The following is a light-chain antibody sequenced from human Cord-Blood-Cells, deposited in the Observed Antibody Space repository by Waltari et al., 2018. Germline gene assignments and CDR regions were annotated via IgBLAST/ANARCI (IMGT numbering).Light chain of an antibody. V-gene: IGKV1-33*01. CDR3: QQYDNLPLT. CDR1: QDISNY. CDR2: DAS. Sequence: DIKMPQSPSSLSASVGDRVTTTCQASQDISNYLNWYQQKPGKAPKLLIYDASNLETGVPSRFSGSGSGTDFTFTISSLQPEDIATYYCQQYDNLPLTFGGGTKVEIK. J-gene: IGKJ4*01.